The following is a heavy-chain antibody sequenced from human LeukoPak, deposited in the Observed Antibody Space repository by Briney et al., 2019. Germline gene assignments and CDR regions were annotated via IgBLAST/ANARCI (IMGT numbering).Heavy chain of an antibody. CDR1: GFTFSSYA. CDR2: ISGSGGST. J-gene: IGHJ6*02. D-gene: IGHD2-2*01. Sequence: GGSLRLSCAASGFTFSSYAMSWVRQAPGKGLEWVSAISGSGGSTYYADSVKGRFTISRDNSKNTLYLQMNSLRAEDTAVYYCAKVVVPAAIFYYYGMDVWGQGTTVTVSS. CDR3: AKVVVPAAIFYYYGMDV. V-gene: IGHV3-23*01.